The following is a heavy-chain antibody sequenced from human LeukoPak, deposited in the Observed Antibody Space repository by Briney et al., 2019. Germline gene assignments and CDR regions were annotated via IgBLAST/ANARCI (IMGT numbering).Heavy chain of an antibody. CDR3: ARGGDGFPFDY. Sequence: GGSLRLSCAASGFTFSDYYMTWIRQAPGKGLEWISYISSGDNTIYYADSVKGRFTISRDNSKNTLYLQMNSLRAEDTAVYYCARGGDGFPFDYWGQGTLVTVSS. CDR1: GFTFSDYY. J-gene: IGHJ4*02. D-gene: IGHD5-24*01. V-gene: IGHV3-11*01. CDR2: ISSGDNTI.